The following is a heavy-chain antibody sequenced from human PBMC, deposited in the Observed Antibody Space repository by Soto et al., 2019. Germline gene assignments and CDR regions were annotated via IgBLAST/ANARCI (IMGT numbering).Heavy chain of an antibody. Sequence: QLQLQESGSGLVKPSQTLSLTCAVSGGSISSGGYSWSWIRQPPGKGLEWIGYIYHSGSTYYNPSLKSRVTISVDRSKTQFSLKLSSVAAADTAVYYCARVAYCGGDCYGGFDPWGQGTLVTVSS. J-gene: IGHJ5*02. CDR2: IYHSGST. V-gene: IGHV4-30-2*01. D-gene: IGHD2-21*02. CDR3: ARVAYCGGDCYGGFDP. CDR1: GGSISSGGYS.